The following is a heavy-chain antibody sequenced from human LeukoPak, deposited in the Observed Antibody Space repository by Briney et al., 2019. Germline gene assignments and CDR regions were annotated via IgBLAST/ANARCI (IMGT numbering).Heavy chain of an antibody. CDR2: IIPIFGTA. J-gene: IGHJ4*02. D-gene: IGHD1-26*01. Sequence: EASVTVSCKASGGTFSSYAISWVRQAPGQGLEWMGGIIPIFGTANYAQKFQGRVTFTADESTSTAYMELSSLRSEDTAVYYCTRESGSYHGNDYWGQGTLVTVSS. V-gene: IGHV1-69*13. CDR3: TRESGSYHGNDY. CDR1: GGTFSSYA.